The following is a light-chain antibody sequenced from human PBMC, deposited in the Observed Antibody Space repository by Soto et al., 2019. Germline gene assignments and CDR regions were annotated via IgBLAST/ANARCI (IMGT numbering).Light chain of an antibody. Sequence: EIVLTQSPGALSLSPGEKAILSCRASQSLSTNYLAWYQQKSGQAPRLLIYATSNRATGIPDRFSGSGSGTYCTLTISRLEPEDSAVYYCQQFGYFGGGTKVEIK. CDR3: QQFGY. J-gene: IGKJ4*01. CDR1: QSLSTNY. CDR2: ATS. V-gene: IGKV3-20*01.